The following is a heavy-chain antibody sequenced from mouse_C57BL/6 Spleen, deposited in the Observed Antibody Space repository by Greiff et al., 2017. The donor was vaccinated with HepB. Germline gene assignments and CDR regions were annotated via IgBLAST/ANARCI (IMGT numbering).Heavy chain of an antibody. CDR3: ARALPPPLSAMDY. V-gene: IGHV1-26*01. CDR1: GYTFTDYY. J-gene: IGHJ4*01. CDR2: INPNNGGT. Sequence: EVQLQQSGPELVKPGASVKISCKASGYTFTDYYMNWVKQSHGKSLEWIGDINPNNGGTSYNQKFKGKATLTVDKSSSTAYMELRSLTSEDSAVYYCARALPPPLSAMDYWGQGTSVTVSS.